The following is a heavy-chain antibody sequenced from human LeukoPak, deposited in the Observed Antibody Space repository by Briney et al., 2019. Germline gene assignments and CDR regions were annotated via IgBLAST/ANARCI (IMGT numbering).Heavy chain of an antibody. V-gene: IGHV3-23*01. CDR3: ARPHYDFQY. CDR2: ISGSGGST. Sequence: SGGSLRLSCAASGFTFSSYAMSWVRQAPGKGLEWVSAISGSGGSTYYADSVKGRFTISRDNSKNSLYLQMNSLRAEDTAVYYCARPHYDFQYWGQGTLVTVSS. J-gene: IGHJ4*02. D-gene: IGHD3-3*01. CDR1: GFTFSSYA.